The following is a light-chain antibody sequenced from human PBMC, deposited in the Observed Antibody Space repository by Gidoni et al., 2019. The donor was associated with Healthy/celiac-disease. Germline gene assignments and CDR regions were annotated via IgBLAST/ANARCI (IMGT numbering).Light chain of an antibody. J-gene: IGKJ2*03. CDR2: KAS. CDR1: QSISSW. CDR3: QQYNSYSYS. Sequence: DIQMTQSPSTLSACVGDRVTITCRAIQSISSWLAWYQQKPGKAPKLLIYKASSLESGVPSRFSGSGSGTEFTLTISSLQPDDFATYYCQQYNSYSYSFGQGTKLEIK. V-gene: IGKV1-5*03.